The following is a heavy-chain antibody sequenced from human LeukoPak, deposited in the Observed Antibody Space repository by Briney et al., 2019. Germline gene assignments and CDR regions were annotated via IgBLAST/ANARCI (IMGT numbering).Heavy chain of an antibody. J-gene: IGHJ3*02. CDR2: MNPNSGNT. V-gene: IGHV1-8*01. Sequence: ASVKVSCKASGYTFTSYDINWVRQATGQGLEWMGWMNPNSGNTGYAQKFQGRVTMTRSTSVSTAYMELSSLGSEDTAVYYCARVSLDCSSTSCYSAFDIWGQGTMVTVSS. CDR1: GYTFTSYD. D-gene: IGHD2-2*02. CDR3: ARVSLDCSSTSCYSAFDI.